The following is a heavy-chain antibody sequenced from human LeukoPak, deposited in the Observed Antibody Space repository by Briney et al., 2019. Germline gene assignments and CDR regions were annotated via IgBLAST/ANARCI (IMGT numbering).Heavy chain of an antibody. CDR1: RYTLTKFS. CDR2: FDPEDGER. V-gene: IGHV1-24*01. CDR3: ARDLDNWNDGYYYYYMDV. D-gene: IGHD1-20*01. J-gene: IGHJ6*03. Sequence: ASVKVSCKLPRYTLTKFSMNWVRQAPGEGLEWMGGFDPEDGERIYVQKFQGRVTMTEDTSTDTAYMELSSLTSEDTAVYYCARDLDNWNDGYYYYYMDVWGKGTTVTVSS.